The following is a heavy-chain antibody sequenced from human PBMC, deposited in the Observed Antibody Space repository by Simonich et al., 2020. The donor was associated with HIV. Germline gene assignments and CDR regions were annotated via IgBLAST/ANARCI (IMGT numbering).Heavy chain of an antibody. D-gene: IGHD7-27*01. CDR1: GGSISSSIYY. J-gene: IGHJ4*02. Sequence: QLQLQESGPGLVKPSETLSLTCTVSGGSISSSIYYWGWIRQSPGKGLEWIGEFNNIGIHNYNPSLKSGVTISLDTSKKQFSLKLSSVTAADTAVYYCARGGVGNWAFDFWGQGTLVTVSS. V-gene: IGHV4-39*07. CDR3: ARGGVGNWAFDF. CDR2: FNNIGIH.